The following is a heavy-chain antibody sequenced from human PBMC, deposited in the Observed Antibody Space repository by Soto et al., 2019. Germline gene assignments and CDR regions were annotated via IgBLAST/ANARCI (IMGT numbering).Heavy chain of an antibody. CDR2: INTYNGMT. J-gene: IGHJ6*01. D-gene: IGHD3-16*01. CDR3: AMVDSYVTPSPQDV. V-gene: IGHV1-18*01. CDR1: GYIFTSYG. Sequence: QVQLVQSGAEVKNPGASVKVSCKTSGYIFTSYGIGWARQAPGQGLEWMGWINTYNGMTNYAQNLQGRVTLTTDTSTSTAYMELRSMRSNDTAIYYWAMVDSYVTPSPQDVWGQGTTVTFSS.